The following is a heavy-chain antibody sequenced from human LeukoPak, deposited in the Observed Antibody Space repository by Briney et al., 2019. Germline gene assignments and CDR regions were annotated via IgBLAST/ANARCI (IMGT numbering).Heavy chain of an antibody. Sequence: GGSLRLSCAASGLTFSSYGMHWVRQAPGKGLEWGAVICYDGSNKYYADSVKGRFTISRDNSKNTLYLQMDSVRAEGTDVYYCARGSDVLRYFDWLPGPYGMDVWGQGTTVTVPS. D-gene: IGHD3-9*01. CDR1: GLTFSSYG. CDR3: ARGSDVLRYFDWLPGPYGMDV. J-gene: IGHJ6*02. CDR2: ICYDGSNK. V-gene: IGHV3-33*01.